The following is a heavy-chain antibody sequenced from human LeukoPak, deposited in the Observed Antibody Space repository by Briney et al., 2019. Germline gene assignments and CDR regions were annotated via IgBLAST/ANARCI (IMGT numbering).Heavy chain of an antibody. CDR2: IYYSGST. CDR3: ARQPVTTDAFDI. Sequence: SETLSLTCTVSGGSISSSSYYWGWIRQPPGKGLEWIGSIYYSGSTYYNPSLKSRVTISVDTSKNQFSLKLSSVTAADTAVYYCARQPVTTDAFDIWDQGTMVTVSS. J-gene: IGHJ3*02. CDR1: GGSISSSSYY. V-gene: IGHV4-39*01. D-gene: IGHD4-17*01.